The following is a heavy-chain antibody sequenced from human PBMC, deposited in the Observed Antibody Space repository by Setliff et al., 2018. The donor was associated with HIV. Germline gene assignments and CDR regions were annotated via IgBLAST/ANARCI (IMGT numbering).Heavy chain of an antibody. CDR1: GFAFSSLW. V-gene: IGHV3-7*03. Sequence: GGSLRLSCAASGFAFSSLWMSWVRQAPGRGLECVANIKQDGSEKYYVDSVKGRFTVSRNNAENSLSLQMNSLTVDDTAIYYCASDLNWASADYWGQGILVTVS. CDR2: IKQDGSEK. CDR3: ASDLNWASADY. J-gene: IGHJ4*02. D-gene: IGHD7-27*01.